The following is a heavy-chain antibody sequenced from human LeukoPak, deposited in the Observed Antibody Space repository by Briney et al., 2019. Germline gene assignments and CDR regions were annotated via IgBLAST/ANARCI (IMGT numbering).Heavy chain of an antibody. CDR1: GGSISSSSYY. J-gene: IGHJ4*02. CDR2: IYYSGST. CDR3: ARHRRYCSSTSCYALDY. Sequence: SGTLSLTCTVSGGSISSSSYYWGWIRQPPGKGLEWIGSIYYSGSTYYNPSLKSRVTISVDTSKNQFSLKLSSVTAADTAVYYCARHRRYCSSTSCYALDYWGQGTLVTVSS. D-gene: IGHD2-2*01. V-gene: IGHV4-39*01.